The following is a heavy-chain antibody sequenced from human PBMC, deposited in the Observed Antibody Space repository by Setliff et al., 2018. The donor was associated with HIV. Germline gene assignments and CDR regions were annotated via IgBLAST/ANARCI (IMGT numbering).Heavy chain of an antibody. J-gene: IGHJ4*02. CDR1: GVSISAYY. CDR2: GYYSGTT. D-gene: IGHD2-15*01. V-gene: IGHV4-59*01. CDR3: ARGYCSGSACYSGILDS. Sequence: SETLSLTCTVSGVSISAYYWNWIRQSPGKGLEWIGFGYYSGTTYYNPSLKSRVTISVDTSKNHFSLKLTSVTAADTAVYYCARGYCSGSACYSGILDSWGQGTLVTVSS.